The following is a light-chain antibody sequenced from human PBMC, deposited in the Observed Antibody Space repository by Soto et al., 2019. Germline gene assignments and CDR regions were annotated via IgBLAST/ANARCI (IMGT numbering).Light chain of an antibody. J-gene: IGKJ4*02. Sequence: DLQMTQSPSTLSASVGDTVTVTCRASQSVSGWLAWYQQKPGEAPKLLIYDASALPRGVPSRFSGSGSGTKFALAIASLQPDDFATYSVLRYETISGTFGRGTKVEI. CDR2: DAS. V-gene: IGKV1-5*01. CDR3: LRYETISGT. CDR1: QSVSGW.